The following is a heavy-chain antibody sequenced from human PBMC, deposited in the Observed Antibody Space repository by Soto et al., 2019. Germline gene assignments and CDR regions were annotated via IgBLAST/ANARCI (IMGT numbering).Heavy chain of an antibody. J-gene: IGHJ4*02. CDR1: GFTFSSYS. Sequence: GGSLRLSCAASGFTFSSYSMSWVRQAPGKGLEWVSGFRTSGDGGATYYADSVKGRFTISRDNSKNMLFLQMNSLRAEDTAIYYCAKKVNSGPGSQYFDYWGQGTLVTVSS. V-gene: IGHV3-23*01. CDR3: AKKVNSGPGSQYFDY. CDR2: FRTSGDGGAT. D-gene: IGHD3-10*01.